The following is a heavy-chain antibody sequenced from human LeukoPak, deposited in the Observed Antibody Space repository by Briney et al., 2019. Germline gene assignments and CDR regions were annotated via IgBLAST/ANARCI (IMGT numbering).Heavy chain of an antibody. CDR2: IYYSGAT. CDR1: GGSISGGSYY. Sequence: SETLSLTCTVSGGSISGGSYYWGWIRQPPGKGLEWIGTIYYSGATYYNPSLKSRVTISVDTSKNQFSLKVCTVIAADTAMYYCARHGLYQDYGYWGQGTLVTVSS. CDR3: ARHGLYQDYGY. J-gene: IGHJ4*02. V-gene: IGHV4-39*01. D-gene: IGHD3-16*01.